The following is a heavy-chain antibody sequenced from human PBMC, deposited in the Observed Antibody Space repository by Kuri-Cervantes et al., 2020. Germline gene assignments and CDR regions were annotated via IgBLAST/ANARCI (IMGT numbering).Heavy chain of an antibody. CDR3: ARNRSPAY. V-gene: IGHV3-7*01. CDR1: GFTFSGYW. CDR2: IKEDGSEK. Sequence: GGSLRLSCVASGFTFSGYWMSWVRQAPGKGLEWVANIKEDGSEKYYVDSVKGRFTVSRDNAKNSLFLQMNSLRAEDTAVYYCARNRSPAYWGQGTLVTVSS. D-gene: IGHD3-16*02. J-gene: IGHJ4*02.